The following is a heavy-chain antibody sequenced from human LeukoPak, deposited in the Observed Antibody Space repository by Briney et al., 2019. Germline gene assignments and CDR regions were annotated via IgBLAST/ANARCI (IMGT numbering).Heavy chain of an antibody. CDR1: GYTFTSYD. V-gene: IGHV1-2*02. J-gene: IGHJ5*02. Sequence: PRASVKVSCKASGYTFTSYDINWVRQATGQGLEWMGWINPNSGGTNYAQKFQGRVTMTRDTSISTAYMELSRLRSDDTAVYYCARNPYRSFWSGYYLPPNWFDPWGQGTLVTVSS. D-gene: IGHD3-3*01. CDR2: INPNSGGT. CDR3: ARNPYRSFWSGYYLPPNWFDP.